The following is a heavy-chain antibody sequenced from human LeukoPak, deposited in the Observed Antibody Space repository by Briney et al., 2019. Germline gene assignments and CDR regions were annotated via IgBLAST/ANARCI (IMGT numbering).Heavy chain of an antibody. CDR3: VKDDGWVQYAN. Sequence: GGTLRLSCAASGFTFSNHGMNWVRQAPGKGLEWVSGIRTDGVTTYYADSVKGRFITSRDNSQNTVWLQMNSLSAEDAAVYYCVKDDGWVQYANWGQGTLVTVSS. CDR1: GFTFSNHG. V-gene: IGHV3-23*01. D-gene: IGHD5-24*01. CDR2: IRTDGVTT. J-gene: IGHJ4*02.